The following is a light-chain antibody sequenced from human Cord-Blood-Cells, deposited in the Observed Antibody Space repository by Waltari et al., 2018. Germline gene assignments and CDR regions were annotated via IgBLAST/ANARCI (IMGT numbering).Light chain of an antibody. CDR1: QSISSY. J-gene: IGKJ4*01. CDR3: QQSYITPLP. CDR2: AAS. Sequence: DIQMTQSPSSLSASVGDRVTITCQASQSISSYLNWYQQKPGKAPKLLIYAASSLQSGVPSRFSGSGAGTDFTLTISSLQPEDFATYYCQQSYITPLPFGGGTKVEIK. V-gene: IGKV1-39*01.